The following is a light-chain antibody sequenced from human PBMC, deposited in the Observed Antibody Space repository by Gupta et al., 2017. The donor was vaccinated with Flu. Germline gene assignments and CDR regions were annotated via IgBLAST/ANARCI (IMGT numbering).Light chain of an antibody. J-gene: IGLJ2*01. CDR3: QAWDSSTAV. CDR1: KLGDKY. V-gene: IGLV3-1*01. CDR2: QDT. Sequence: SYELTQPPSVSVSPGQTASITCSGDKLGDKYVCWYQQKPGQSPVLVIYQDTKRPSGIPARFSGSNSGNTATLTISETQTMDEADYFCQAWDSSTAVFGGGTKLTVL.